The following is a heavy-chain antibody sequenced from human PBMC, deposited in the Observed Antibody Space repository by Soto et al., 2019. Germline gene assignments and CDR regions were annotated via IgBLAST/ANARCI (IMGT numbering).Heavy chain of an antibody. CDR2: IYHSGST. CDR1: GGSISSGGYS. V-gene: IGHV4-30-2*01. CDR3: ARAPDY. J-gene: IGHJ4*02. Sequence: QLQLQESGSGLVKPSQTLSLTCAVSGGSISSGGYSWSWIRQPPGKGLEWIGYIYHSGSTYYNPSLNSRVIIPVHSSKNQFSLKLSSVTAAETVVYYCARAPDYWGQGTLVTVSS.